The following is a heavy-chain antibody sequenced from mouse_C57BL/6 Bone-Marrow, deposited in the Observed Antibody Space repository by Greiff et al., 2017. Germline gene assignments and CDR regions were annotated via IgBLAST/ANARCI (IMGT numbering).Heavy chain of an antibody. D-gene: IGHD2-3*01. V-gene: IGHV1-52*01. CDR3: ASLDDGYYAPFDY. Sequence: VQLQQSGAELVRPGSSVKLSCKASGYTFTSYWMHWVKQRPIQGLEWIGNIDPSDSETHYNQKFKDKATLTVDKSSSTAYMQLSSLTSEDSAVYYCASLDDGYYAPFDYWGQGTTLTVSS. CDR2: IDPSDSET. J-gene: IGHJ2*01. CDR1: GYTFTSYW.